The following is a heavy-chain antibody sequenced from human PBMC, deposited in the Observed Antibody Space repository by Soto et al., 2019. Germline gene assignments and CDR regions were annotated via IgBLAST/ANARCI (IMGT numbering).Heavy chain of an antibody. CDR1: GFTFSSFA. CDR2: ISGNATST. CDR3: AKKAGIISRYGLDV. Sequence: VQLSESGGGLVQPGGSLTLSCAASGFTFSSFAMNWVRQAPGKGLEWVAVISGNATSTYYADSVKGRFTISRDNSKNTMYLQMNSLRAEGTAVYYCAKKAGIISRYGLDVWGQGTTVTVSS. V-gene: IGHV3-23*01. J-gene: IGHJ6*02.